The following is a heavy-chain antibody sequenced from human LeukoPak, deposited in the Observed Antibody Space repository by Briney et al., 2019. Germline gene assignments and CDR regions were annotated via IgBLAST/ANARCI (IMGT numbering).Heavy chain of an antibody. CDR1: GFTFSSYA. Sequence: GGSLRLSCAASGFTFSSYAMSWVRQAPGKGLEWVANIKEDGSEKYYVDSVKGRFTISRDNAKNSLYLQMNSLRVEDTAVYYCAKGGHLDYWGQGTLVTVSS. CDR3: AKGGHLDY. V-gene: IGHV3-7*01. CDR2: IKEDGSEK. J-gene: IGHJ4*02.